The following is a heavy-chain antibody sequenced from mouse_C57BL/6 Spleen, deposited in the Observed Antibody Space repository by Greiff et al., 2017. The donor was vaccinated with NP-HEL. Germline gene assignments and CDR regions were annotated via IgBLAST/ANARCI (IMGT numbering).Heavy chain of an antibody. CDR2: IYPGSGST. CDR1: GYTFTSYW. J-gene: IGHJ4*01. D-gene: IGHD2-1*01. Sequence: QVQLQQPGAELVKPGASVKMSCKASGYTFTSYWITWVKQRPGQGLEWIGDIYPGSGSTNYNEKFKSKATLTVDTSSSTAYMQLSSLPSEDSAVYYCARRNGNYDAMDYWGQGTSVTVSS. V-gene: IGHV1-55*01. CDR3: ARRNGNYDAMDY.